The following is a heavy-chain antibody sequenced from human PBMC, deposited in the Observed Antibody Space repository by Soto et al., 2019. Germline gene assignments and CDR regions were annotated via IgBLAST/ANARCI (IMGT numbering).Heavy chain of an antibody. CDR1: GYSFTSYW. CDR2: IYPGDSDT. CDR3: ARGPYCSGGSCYQSVYYGMDV. Sequence: PGESLKISCKGSGYSFTSYWIGWVRQMPGKGLEWMGIIYPGDSDTRYSPSFQGQVTISADKSISTAYLQWSSLKASDTAMYYCARGPYCSGGSCYQSVYYGMDVWGQGTTVTVSS. J-gene: IGHJ6*02. V-gene: IGHV5-51*01. D-gene: IGHD2-15*01.